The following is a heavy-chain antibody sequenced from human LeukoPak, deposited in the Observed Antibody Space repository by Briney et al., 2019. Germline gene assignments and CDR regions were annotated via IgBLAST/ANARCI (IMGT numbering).Heavy chain of an antibody. D-gene: IGHD6-13*01. CDR3: ARGDSSSWTPGQWLVNYDY. CDR1: GYTFTSYY. J-gene: IGHJ4*02. CDR2: INPSGGST. Sequence: ASVKVSCKASGYTFTSYYMHWVRQAPGQGLEWMGIINPSGGSTSYAQKFQGRVTMTRDTSTSTVYMELSSLRSEDTAAYYCARGDSSSWTPGQWLVNYDYWGQGTLVTVSS. V-gene: IGHV1-46*01.